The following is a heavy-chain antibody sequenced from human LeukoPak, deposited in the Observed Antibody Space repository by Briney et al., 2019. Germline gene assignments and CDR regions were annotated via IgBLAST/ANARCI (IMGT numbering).Heavy chain of an antibody. V-gene: IGHV1-69*01. J-gene: IGHJ4*02. CDR1: GGTFSSYA. D-gene: IGHD1-20*01. CDR2: IIPIFGTA. Sequence: SVKVSCKASGGTFSSYAISWVRQAPGQGLEWMGGIIPIFGTANYAQKFQGRVTITADESTSTAYMELSSLRSEDTAAYYCAIRVNWNDVRWEYYFDYWGQGTLVTVSS. CDR3: AIRVNWNDVRWEYYFDY.